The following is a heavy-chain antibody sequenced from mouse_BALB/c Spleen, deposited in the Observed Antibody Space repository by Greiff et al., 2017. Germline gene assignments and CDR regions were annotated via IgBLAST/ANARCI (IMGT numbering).Heavy chain of an antibody. Sequence: VQLQQSGAELVKPGASVKLSCKASGYTFTSYYMYWVKQRPGQGLEWIGEINPSYGGTNFNEKFKSKATLTVDKSSSTAYMQLSSLTSEDSAVYYCTRGNYLDYWGQGTSVTVSS. J-gene: IGHJ4*01. CDR2: INPSYGGT. D-gene: IGHD2-1*01. CDR1: GYTFTSYY. CDR3: TRGNYLDY. V-gene: IGHV1S81*02.